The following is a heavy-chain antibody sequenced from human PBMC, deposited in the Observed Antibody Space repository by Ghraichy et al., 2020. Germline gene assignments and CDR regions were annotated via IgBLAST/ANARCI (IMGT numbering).Heavy chain of an antibody. Sequence: SETLSLTCTVSGGSISSSSYYWGWIRQPPGKGLEWIGSIYYSGSTYYNPSLKSRVTISVDTSKNQFSLKLSSVTAADTAVYYCARAYVSGYDFYYYYMDVWGKGTTVTVSS. CDR2: IYYSGST. V-gene: IGHV4-39*07. J-gene: IGHJ6*03. D-gene: IGHD5-12*01. CDR1: GGSISSSSYY. CDR3: ARAYVSGYDFYYYYMDV.